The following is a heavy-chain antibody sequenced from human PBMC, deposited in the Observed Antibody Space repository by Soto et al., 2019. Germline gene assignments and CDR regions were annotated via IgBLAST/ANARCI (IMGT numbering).Heavy chain of an antibody. Sequence: DSVNLYFKAVGYRFTNDYIDLLRKAPGQGLEWMGNMNPSGDTTIYAQKFQGRVTMTWDTPSRTVYMEMSSLRAEDTGVYYCAREYPSTYYFDPWGQGTLVTVSS. V-gene: IGHV1-46*01. CDR1: GYRFTNDY. D-gene: IGHD3-10*01. CDR2: MNPSGDTT. CDR3: AREYPSTYYFDP. J-gene: IGHJ5*02.